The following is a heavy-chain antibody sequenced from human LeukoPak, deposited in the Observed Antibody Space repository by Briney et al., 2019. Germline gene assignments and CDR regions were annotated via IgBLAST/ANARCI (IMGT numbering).Heavy chain of an antibody. CDR3: ARGVSRWSGYYTHAGANYYYYYYMDV. J-gene: IGHJ6*03. CDR1: GGTFSSYA. CDR2: IIPIFGTA. V-gene: IGHV1-69*06. D-gene: IGHD3-3*01. Sequence: ASVKVSCKASGGTFSSYAISWVRQAPGQGLEWVGGIIPIFGTANYAQKFQGRVTITADKSTSTAYMELSSLRSEDTAVYYCARGVSRWSGYYTHAGANYYYYYYMDVWGKGTTVTVSS.